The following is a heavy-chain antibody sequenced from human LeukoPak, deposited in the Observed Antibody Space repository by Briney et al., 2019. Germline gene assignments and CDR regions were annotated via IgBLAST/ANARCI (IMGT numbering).Heavy chain of an antibody. Sequence: GGSLRLSWAASGFTFTSHGMHWVRQAPGKGLEWVAFTRNDGNNKYYADSVKGRFTISRDNSKNTLSLQMNSLRTEDTAVYYCARDRDWAFDYWGQGILVTVSS. V-gene: IGHV3-30*02. D-gene: IGHD2-21*01. CDR1: GFTFTSHG. J-gene: IGHJ4*02. CDR3: ARDRDWAFDY. CDR2: TRNDGNNK.